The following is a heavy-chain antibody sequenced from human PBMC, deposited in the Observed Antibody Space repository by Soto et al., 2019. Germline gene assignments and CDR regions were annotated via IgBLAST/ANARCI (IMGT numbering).Heavy chain of an antibody. CDR2: ISGSGGST. Sequence: EVQLLESGGGLVQPGGSLRLSCAASGFTFSSYAMSWVRQAPGKGLEWVSGISGSGGSTYYADSVKGRFTISRDNSKNTLYLQMNSLRAEDTAVYYCAKAGATMVRGIITLYYFDYWGQGTLVTVSS. J-gene: IGHJ4*02. V-gene: IGHV3-23*01. CDR3: AKAGATMVRGIITLYYFDY. CDR1: GFTFSSYA. D-gene: IGHD3-10*01.